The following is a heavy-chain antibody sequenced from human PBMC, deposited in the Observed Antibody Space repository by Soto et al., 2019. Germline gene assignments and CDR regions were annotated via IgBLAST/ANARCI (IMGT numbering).Heavy chain of an antibody. J-gene: IGHJ4*02. Sequence: PGGSLRLSCVASGFTFNNYAMSWVRQAPGKGLEWVSSISGSGSNKYYAESVKGRFTISRDNSKNTLYLQMNNLRAEDTALFYWAKDGDSNSRPSDYWGQGTRVTVAS. CDR2: ISGSGSNK. CDR1: GFTFNNYA. V-gene: IGHV3-23*01. D-gene: IGHD7-27*01. CDR3: AKDGDSNSRPSDY.